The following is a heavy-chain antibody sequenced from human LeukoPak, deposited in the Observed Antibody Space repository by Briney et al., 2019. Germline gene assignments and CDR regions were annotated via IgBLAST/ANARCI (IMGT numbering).Heavy chain of an antibody. CDR2: INPNSGGT. V-gene: IGHV1-2*02. J-gene: IGHJ6*03. Sequence: ASVKVSCKASGYTFTGYYMHWVRQAPGQGLEWMGWINPNSGGTNYAQKFQGRVTMTRDTSISTAYMELRSLRSDDTAVYYCARAQYGDYVPYYYMDVWGKGTTVTISS. CDR1: GYTFTGYY. D-gene: IGHD4-17*01. CDR3: ARAQYGDYVPYYYMDV.